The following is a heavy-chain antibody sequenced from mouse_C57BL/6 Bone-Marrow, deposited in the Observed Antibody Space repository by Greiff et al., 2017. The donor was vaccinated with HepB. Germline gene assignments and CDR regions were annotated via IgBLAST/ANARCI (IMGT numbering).Heavy chain of an antibody. V-gene: IGHV1-64*01. J-gene: IGHJ2*01. CDR3: ARSGRILD. D-gene: IGHD1-1*01. Sequence: QVQLKLPGAELVKPGASVKLSCKASGYTFTSYWLHWVKQRPGQGLEWIGMIHPNSGSTNYNEKFKSKATLTVDKSSRTAYMRLSSLTSEDSAVYYCARSGRILDWSQGTTPTVSS. CDR1: GYTFTSYW. CDR2: IHPNSGST.